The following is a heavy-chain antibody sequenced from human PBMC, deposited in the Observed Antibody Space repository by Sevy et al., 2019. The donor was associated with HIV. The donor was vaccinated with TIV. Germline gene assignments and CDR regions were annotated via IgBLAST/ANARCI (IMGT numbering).Heavy chain of an antibody. Sequence: GGSLRLSCAASGFTFSSYGMQWVRQAPGKGLEWVAVIWNDGSNKYYADSVKGRFTTSRDNSSNTLYLQMNRLRAEDTAVYYCARDVRGEGMRPGDLDYWGQGTLVTVSS. CDR2: IWNDGSNK. J-gene: IGHJ4*02. D-gene: IGHD3-10*02. V-gene: IGHV3-33*01. CDR1: GFTFSSYG. CDR3: ARDVRGEGMRPGDLDY.